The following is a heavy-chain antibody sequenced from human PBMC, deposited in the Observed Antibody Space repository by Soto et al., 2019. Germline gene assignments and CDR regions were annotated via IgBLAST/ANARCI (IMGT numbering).Heavy chain of an antibody. CDR2: ISAYNGNT. CDR3: ARSYTEMGIVATNDFDY. J-gene: IGHJ4*02. V-gene: IGHV1-18*01. Sequence: ASVKVSCKASGYTFTSYGISWVRQAPGQGLEWMGWISAYNGNTNYAQKLQGRITMTTDTSTSTAYMELRSLRSDDTAVYYCARSYTEMGIVATNDFDYWGQGTLVTVSS. CDR1: GYTFTSYG. D-gene: IGHD5-12*01.